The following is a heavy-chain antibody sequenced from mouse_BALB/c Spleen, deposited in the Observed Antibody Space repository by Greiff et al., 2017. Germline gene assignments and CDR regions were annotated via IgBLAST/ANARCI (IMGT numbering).Heavy chain of an antibody. CDR1: GYSITSGYY. J-gene: IGHJ4*01. CDR3: AREGSSSYYAMDY. Sequence: EVQLQESGPGLVKPSQSLSLTCSVTGYSITSGYYWNWIRQFPGNKLEWMGYISYDGSNNYNPSLKNRISITRDTSKNQFFLKLNSVTTEDTATYYCAREGSSSYYAMDYWGQGTSVTVSS. CDR2: ISYDGSN. V-gene: IGHV3-6*02. D-gene: IGHD1-1*01.